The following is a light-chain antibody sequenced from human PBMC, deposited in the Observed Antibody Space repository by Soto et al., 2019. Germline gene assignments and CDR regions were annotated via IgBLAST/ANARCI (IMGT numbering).Light chain of an antibody. V-gene: IGKV1-5*01. J-gene: IGKJ2*01. Sequence: DIQMTQSPSTLSASVGDRVTLTCRASQSVTTWMAGYQHKPGKAPKLLIYDASSLESGVPSRFSGSGSGTEFILTISSLQPDDFATYYCQQYNIYSPPTFGQGTKVEIK. CDR3: QQYNIYSPPT. CDR1: QSVTTW. CDR2: DAS.